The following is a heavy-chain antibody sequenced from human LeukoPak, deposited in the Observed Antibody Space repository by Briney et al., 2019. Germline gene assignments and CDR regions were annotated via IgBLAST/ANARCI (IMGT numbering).Heavy chain of an antibody. J-gene: IGHJ6*02. CDR3: ARLSRIAPAGAYYYHSMDV. V-gene: IGHV4-39*07. CDR1: GGSISTTRYY. CDR2: IYYSGNT. Sequence: SETLSLTCSVSGGSISTTRYYWGWIRQPPGKGLEWIGTIYYSGNTYYDPSLKSRVIISVDTSRDQVSLRLSSVTAADTAMYYCARLSRIAPAGAYYYHSMDVWGQGTTVTVSS. D-gene: IGHD6-13*01.